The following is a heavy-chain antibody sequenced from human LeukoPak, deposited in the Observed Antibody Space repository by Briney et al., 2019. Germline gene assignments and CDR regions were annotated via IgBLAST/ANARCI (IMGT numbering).Heavy chain of an antibody. Sequence: GGSLRLSCAASGFTFSNYAMSWVRQAPGKGLEWVSSISGSGGNTYYADSVKGRFTISRDSSKNTLYLQMNTLRAEDTAVYYCAKDFRPKILGGCSDYWGQGTLVTVSS. V-gene: IGHV3-23*01. CDR3: AKDFRPKILGGCSDY. CDR2: ISGSGGNT. CDR1: GFTFSNYA. D-gene: IGHD2/OR15-2a*01. J-gene: IGHJ4*02.